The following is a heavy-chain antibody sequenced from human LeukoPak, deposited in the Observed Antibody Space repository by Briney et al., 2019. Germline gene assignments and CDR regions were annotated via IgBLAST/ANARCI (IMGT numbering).Heavy chain of an antibody. V-gene: IGHV3-30*03. Sequence: GGSLRLSCAASGFTFSSYSMNWVRQAPGKGLEWVAVISYDGSNKYYADSVKGRFTISRDNSKNTLYLQMNSLRAEDTAVYYCARDRWCSSTSCSNPTYYYYGMDVWGQGTTVTVSS. CDR2: ISYDGSNK. CDR1: GFTFSSYS. J-gene: IGHJ6*02. D-gene: IGHD2-2*01. CDR3: ARDRWCSSTSCSNPTYYYYGMDV.